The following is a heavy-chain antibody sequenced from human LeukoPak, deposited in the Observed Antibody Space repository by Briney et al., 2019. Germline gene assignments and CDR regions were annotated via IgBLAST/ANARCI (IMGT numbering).Heavy chain of an antibody. J-gene: IGHJ5*02. Sequence: PSQTLSLTCTVSGGSISSGSYYWSWIRQPAGKGLEWIGRIYTSGSTNYNPSLKGRVTISVDTSKNQFSLKLSSVTAADTAVYYCARGMGRYSSNFNWFDPWGQGTLVTVSS. CDR2: IYTSGST. D-gene: IGHD6-13*01. CDR1: GGSISSGSYY. CDR3: ARGMGRYSSNFNWFDP. V-gene: IGHV4-61*02.